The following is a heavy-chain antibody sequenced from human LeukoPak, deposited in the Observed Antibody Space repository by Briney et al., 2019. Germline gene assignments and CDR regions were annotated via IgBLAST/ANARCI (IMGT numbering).Heavy chain of an antibody. V-gene: IGHV3-23*01. CDR2: SSGSGGST. CDR3: AKDLIYDSSGYYHGPDAFDI. D-gene: IGHD3-22*01. Sequence: GGSLRLSCAASGFTFSSYGMSWVRQAPGKGLEWVSASSGSGGSTNYADSVKGRFTISRDNSKNTLYLQMNSLRAEDTAVYYCAKDLIYDSSGYYHGPDAFDIWGQGTMVTVSS. CDR1: GFTFSSYG. J-gene: IGHJ3*02.